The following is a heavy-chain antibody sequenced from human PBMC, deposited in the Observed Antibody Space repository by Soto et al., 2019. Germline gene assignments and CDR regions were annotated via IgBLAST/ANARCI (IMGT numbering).Heavy chain of an antibody. V-gene: IGHV1-3*05. D-gene: IGHD3-16*02. CDR1: GYTFTAYA. J-gene: IGHJ4*02. Sequence: QVQLAQSGAEERKPGASVKVSCEATGYTFTAYAMHWVRQAPGQRLEWMGWINPTNGNTKYSQKFQGRLTITSVTSANTVYMELNSLTSEDTAMYYCTRSAISPYGGLIGPFDYWGQGTLVTVSS. CDR2: INPTNGNT. CDR3: TRSAISPYGGLIGPFDY.